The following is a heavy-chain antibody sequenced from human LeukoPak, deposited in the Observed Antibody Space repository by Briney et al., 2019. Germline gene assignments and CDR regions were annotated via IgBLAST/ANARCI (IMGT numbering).Heavy chain of an antibody. CDR1: GGSISSGGYS. Sequence: SETLSLTCTVSGGSISSGGYSWSWIRQPPGKGLEWIGYIYHSGSTYYNPSLKSRVTISVDRSKNQFSLKLSSVTAADTAVYYCASKSAAVDYWGQGTLVTVSS. CDR3: ASKSAAVDY. J-gene: IGHJ4*02. V-gene: IGHV4-30-2*01. D-gene: IGHD6-25*01. CDR2: IYHSGST.